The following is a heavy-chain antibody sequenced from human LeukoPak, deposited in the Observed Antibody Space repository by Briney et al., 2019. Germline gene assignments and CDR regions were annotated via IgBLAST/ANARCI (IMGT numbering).Heavy chain of an antibody. D-gene: IGHD6-19*01. CDR2: IYYSGST. Sequence: SETLSLTCTVSGGSISSSSYYWGWIRQPPGKGLEWIGSIYYSGSTYYNPSLKSRVTISVDTSKNQFSLKLSSVTAADTAVYYCARHFRGVVAGSLDYWGQGTLVTVSS. V-gene: IGHV4-39*01. CDR1: GGSISSSSYY. J-gene: IGHJ4*02. CDR3: ARHFRGVVAGSLDY.